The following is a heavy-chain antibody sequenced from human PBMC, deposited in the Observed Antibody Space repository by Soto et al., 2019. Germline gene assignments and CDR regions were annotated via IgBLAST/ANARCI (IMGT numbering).Heavy chain of an antibody. V-gene: IGHV4-39*01. CDR2: IFYLGSS. J-gene: IGHJ5*02. Sequence: ETLSISCTVSGDYIISSGVYWGWVHQPPGKGLEWIGSIFYLGSSYYNPSLKSRFTMSVDTSKNQFSLRLRSVTAADTALYFCARHSLALRKNNWFDPWGQGIMVNVSS. CDR3: ARHSLALRKNNWFDP. CDR1: GDYIISSGVY. D-gene: IGHD3-3*02.